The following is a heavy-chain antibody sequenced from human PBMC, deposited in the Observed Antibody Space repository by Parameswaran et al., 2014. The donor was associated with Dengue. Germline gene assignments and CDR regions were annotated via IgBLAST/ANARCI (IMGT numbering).Heavy chain of an antibody. Sequence: RWIRQPPGKGLEWIGEIDNSGNTNYNPSLKYRVTISIDASKKQFSLKLRSMTAADTAVYFCGLVGWWNPLLHYYNGDVWGQGTTVTVSS. D-gene: IGHD2-15*01. V-gene: IGHV4-34*01. CDR2: IDNSGNT. CDR3: GLVGWWNPLLHYYNGDV. J-gene: IGHJ6*02.